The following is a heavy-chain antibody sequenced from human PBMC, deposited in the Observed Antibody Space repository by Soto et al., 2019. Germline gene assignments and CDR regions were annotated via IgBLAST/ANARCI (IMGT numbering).Heavy chain of an antibody. CDR2: IYYSGST. D-gene: IGHD3-22*01. Sequence: XETLSLTCTVSGGSISSYYWSWIRQPPGKGLEWIGYIYYSGSTNYNPSLKSRVTISVDTSKNQFSLKLSSVTAADTAVYYCARGPYYYDSSGYPPGYYFDYWGQGTLVTVSS. CDR3: ARGPYYYDSSGYPPGYYFDY. V-gene: IGHV4-59*01. J-gene: IGHJ4*02. CDR1: GGSISSYY.